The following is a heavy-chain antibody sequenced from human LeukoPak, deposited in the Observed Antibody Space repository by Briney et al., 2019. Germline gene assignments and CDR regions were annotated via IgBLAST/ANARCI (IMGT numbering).Heavy chain of an antibody. Sequence: ASVKVSCKASGYTFTGYYMHWVRQAPGQELEWMGWINPNSGGTNSAQKFQGRVTMTRDTSISTAYMVLSRLRSDDTAVYYCAREEQLVPYNWFDPWGQGTLVTVSS. D-gene: IGHD6-13*01. CDR1: GYTFTGYY. CDR3: AREEQLVPYNWFDP. V-gene: IGHV1-2*02. J-gene: IGHJ5*02. CDR2: INPNSGGT.